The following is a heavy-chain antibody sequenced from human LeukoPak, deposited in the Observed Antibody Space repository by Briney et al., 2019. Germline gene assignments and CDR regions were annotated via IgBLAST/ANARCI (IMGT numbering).Heavy chain of an antibody. CDR2: ISYDGSNK. V-gene: IGHV3-30*18. CDR1: GFTFSSYG. D-gene: IGHD3-22*01. CDR3: AKNYYDSSGSVVDY. J-gene: IGHJ4*02. Sequence: PGGFLRLSCAASGFTFSSYGMHWVRQAPGKGLEWVAVISYDGSNKYYADSVKGRFTISRDNSKNTLYLQMNSLRAEDTAVYYCAKNYYDSSGSVVDYWGQGTLVTVSS.